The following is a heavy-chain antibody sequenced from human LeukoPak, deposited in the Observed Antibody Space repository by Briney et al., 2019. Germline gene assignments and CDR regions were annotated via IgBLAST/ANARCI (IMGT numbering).Heavy chain of an antibody. Sequence: SETLSLTCTVSGGSISSYYWSWIRQPPGKGLEWIGYIYYSGSTNYNPSLKSRVTISVDTSKNQFSLKLSSVTAADTAVYYCARVDRGSGSYFGSWFDPWGQGTLVTVSS. V-gene: IGHV4-59*01. J-gene: IGHJ5*02. CDR3: ARVDRGSGSYFGSWFDP. D-gene: IGHD3-10*01. CDR1: GGSISSYY. CDR2: IYYSGST.